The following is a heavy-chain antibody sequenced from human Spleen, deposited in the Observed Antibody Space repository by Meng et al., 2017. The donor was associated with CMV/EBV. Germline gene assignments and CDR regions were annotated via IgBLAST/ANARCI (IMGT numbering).Heavy chain of an antibody. Sequence: AVYGGYFSGYYWSWIRQPPGKGLEWIGEINHSGSTNYNPSLKSRVTISVDTSKNQFSLKLSSVTAADTAVYYCARGRGEELHNWFDPWGQGTLVTVSS. CDR2: INHSGST. J-gene: IGHJ5*02. CDR1: GGYFSGYY. V-gene: IGHV4-34*01. D-gene: IGHD1-26*01. CDR3: ARGRGEELHNWFDP.